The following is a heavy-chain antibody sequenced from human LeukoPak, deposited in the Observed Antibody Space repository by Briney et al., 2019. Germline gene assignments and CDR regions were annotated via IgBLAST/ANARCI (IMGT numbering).Heavy chain of an antibody. V-gene: IGHV3-20*04. CDR2: INWNGGST. D-gene: IGHD1-7*01. J-gene: IGHJ3*02. CDR3: ARGYNWNYQNAFDI. Sequence: GGSLRLSCAASGFTFDDYGMSWIRQAPGKGLEWVSGINWNGGSTGYADSVKGRFTISRDNAKNSLYLQMNSLRAEDTALYYCARGYNWNYQNAFDIWGQGTMVTVSS. CDR1: GFTFDDYG.